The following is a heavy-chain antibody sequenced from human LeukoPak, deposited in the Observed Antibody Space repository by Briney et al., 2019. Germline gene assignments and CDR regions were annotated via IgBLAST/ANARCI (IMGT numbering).Heavy chain of an antibody. CDR2: ISYDGSNK. CDR1: GFTFSSYA. CDR3: AREREGLQWELLVFGY. D-gene: IGHD1-26*01. J-gene: IGHJ4*02. V-gene: IGHV3-30*04. Sequence: PGRSLRLSCAASGFTFSSYAMHWVRQAPGKGLEWVAVISYDGSNKYYADSVKGRFTISRDNSKNTLYLQMNSLRAEDTAVYYCAREREGLQWELLVFGYWGQGTLVTVSS.